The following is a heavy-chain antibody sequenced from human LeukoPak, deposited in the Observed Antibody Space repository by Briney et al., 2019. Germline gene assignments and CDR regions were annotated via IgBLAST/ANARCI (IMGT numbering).Heavy chain of an antibody. Sequence: PSETLSLTYTVSDGSISSYYWNWIRQPPGKGLEWIGYIYYSGSTYYNPSLKSRVTISVDTSKNQFSLKLSSVTAADTAVYYCAREGLRGSLDYWGQGTLVTVSS. J-gene: IGHJ4*02. CDR1: DGSISSYY. V-gene: IGHV4-59*12. CDR2: IYYSGST. CDR3: AREGLRGSLDY. D-gene: IGHD3-16*01.